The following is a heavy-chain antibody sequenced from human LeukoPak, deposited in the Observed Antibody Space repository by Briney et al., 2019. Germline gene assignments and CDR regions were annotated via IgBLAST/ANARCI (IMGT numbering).Heavy chain of an antibody. V-gene: IGHV3-48*03. J-gene: IGHJ4*02. CDR3: ARALIAARPDSLFDY. CDR1: GFTFSSYE. D-gene: IGHD6-6*01. CDR2: ISSSGSTI. Sequence: GGSLRLSCAASGFTFSSYEMNWVRQAPGKGLEWVSYISSSGSTIYYADSVKGRFTISRDNAKNSLYLQMNSLRAEDMAVYYCARALIAARPDSLFDYWGQGTLVTVSS.